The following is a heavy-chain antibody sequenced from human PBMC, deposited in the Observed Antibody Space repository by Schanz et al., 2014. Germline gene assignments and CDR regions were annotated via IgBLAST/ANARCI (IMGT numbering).Heavy chain of an antibody. CDR3: TRMSLRRGDYGGLDV. V-gene: IGHV4-59*08. D-gene: IGHD3-10*01. Sequence: QLQLQESGPGLVKPSETLSLTCTVSGVSISSFYWSWIRQSPGQGLEYFGYIYGGGSTSYNPSFKTRLTSTFNASGNAFSQKHSSGTAADTAVYYCTRMSLRRGDYGGLDVWGQGTTVTVSS. CDR2: IYGGGST. CDR1: GVSISSFY. J-gene: IGHJ6*02.